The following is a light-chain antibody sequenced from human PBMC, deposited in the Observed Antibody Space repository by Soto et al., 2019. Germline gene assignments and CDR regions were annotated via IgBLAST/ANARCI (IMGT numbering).Light chain of an antibody. Sequence: QSVLTQPPSLSAAPGQTGSISCSGSSSNVGINDVSWYQHVPGTAPRLLIYDSYKRPSGIPDRFSGSKSGTSATLGITGLQTGDEGDYYCATWDTSQRGVIFGGGTKVTVL. V-gene: IGLV1-51*01. CDR3: ATWDTSQRGVI. J-gene: IGLJ2*01. CDR1: SSNVGIND. CDR2: DSY.